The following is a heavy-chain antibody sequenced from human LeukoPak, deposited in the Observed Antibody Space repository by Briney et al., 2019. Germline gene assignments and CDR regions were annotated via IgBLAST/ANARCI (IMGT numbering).Heavy chain of an antibody. CDR3: ASLTVTRFDP. D-gene: IGHD4-17*01. CDR1: GGSFSGYY. Sequence: SETLSLTCAVYGGSFSGYYWSWIRQPPGKGLEWIGEINHSGSTNYNPSLKSRVTISVDTSKNQFSLKLSSVTAADTAAYYCASLTVTRFDPWGQGTLVTVSS. V-gene: IGHV4-34*01. J-gene: IGHJ5*02. CDR2: INHSGST.